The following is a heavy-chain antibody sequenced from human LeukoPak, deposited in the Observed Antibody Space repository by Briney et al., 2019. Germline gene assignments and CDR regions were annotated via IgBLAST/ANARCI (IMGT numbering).Heavy chain of an antibody. CDR2: IYHSGST. D-gene: IGHD6-6*01. CDR3: ARGAEYSSSSWDY. J-gene: IGHJ4*02. V-gene: IGHV4-30-2*01. Sequence: SQTLSLTCTVSGGSISSGGYYWSWIRQPPGKGLEWIGCIYHSGSTYYNPSLKSRVTISVDRSKNQFSLKLSSVTAADTAVYYCARGAEYSSSSWDYWGQGTLVTVSS. CDR1: GGSISSGGYY.